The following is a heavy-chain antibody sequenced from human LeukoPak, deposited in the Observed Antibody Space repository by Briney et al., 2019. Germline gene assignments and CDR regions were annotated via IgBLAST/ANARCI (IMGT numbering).Heavy chain of an antibody. CDR3: ARDRGYGWLGSDDAFDI. CDR2: IYHSGST. V-gene: IGHV4-30-2*01. CDR1: GGSISSGGYY. Sequence: SETLSLTCTVSGGSISSGGYYWSWIRQPPGKGLEWIGYIYHSGSTYYNPSLKSRVTISVDRSKNQFSLKLSSVTAADTAVYYCARDRGYGWLGSDDAFDIWGQGTMVTVSS. J-gene: IGHJ3*02. D-gene: IGHD5-18*01.